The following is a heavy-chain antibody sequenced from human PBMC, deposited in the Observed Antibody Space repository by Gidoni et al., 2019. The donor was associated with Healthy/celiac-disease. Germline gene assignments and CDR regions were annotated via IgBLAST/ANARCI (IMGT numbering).Heavy chain of an antibody. CDR1: GFTFSSYA. CDR2: ISGSGGST. D-gene: IGHD3-10*01. V-gene: IGHV3-23*01. J-gene: IGHJ5*02. Sequence: EVQLLESGGGLVQPGGSLRLSCAASGFTFSSYAMSWVRQAPGKGLEWVSAISGSGGSTYYADSVKGRFTISRDNSKNTLYLQMNSLRAEDTAVYYCAKFNRDGSGSPNWFDPWGQGTLVTVSS. CDR3: AKFNRDGSGSPNWFDP.